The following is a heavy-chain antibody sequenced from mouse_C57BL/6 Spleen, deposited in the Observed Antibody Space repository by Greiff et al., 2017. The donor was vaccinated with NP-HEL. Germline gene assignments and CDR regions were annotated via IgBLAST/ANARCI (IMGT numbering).Heavy chain of an antibody. V-gene: IGHV1-39*01. J-gene: IGHJ3*01. CDR2: INPNYGTT. D-gene: IGHD2-13*01. CDR3: GRGTSDGDLAWFDY. Sequence: VQLQQSGPELVKPGASVKISCKASGYSFTDYNMNWVKQSNGQSLEWIGVINPNYGTTSYNQKFKGKATLTVDQSSSTAYMQLNSLTSEDSAVYYCGRGTSDGDLAWFDYWGQGTLVTVSA. CDR1: GYSFTDYN.